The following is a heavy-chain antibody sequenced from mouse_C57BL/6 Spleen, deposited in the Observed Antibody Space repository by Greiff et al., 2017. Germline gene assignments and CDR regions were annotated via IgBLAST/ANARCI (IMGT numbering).Heavy chain of an antibody. CDR3: TREGLGLDY. V-gene: IGHV3-6*01. Sequence: EVKLLESGPGLVKPSQSLSLTCSVTGYSITSGYYWNWIRQFPGNKLEWMGYISYDGSNNYNPSLKNRISITRDTSKNQFFLKLNSVTTEDTATYYCTREGLGLDYWGQGTTLTVSS. J-gene: IGHJ2*01. D-gene: IGHD4-1*01. CDR1: GYSITSGYY. CDR2: ISYDGSN.